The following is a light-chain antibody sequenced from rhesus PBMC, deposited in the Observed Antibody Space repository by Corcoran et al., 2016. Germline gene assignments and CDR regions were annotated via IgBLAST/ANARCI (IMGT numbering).Light chain of an antibody. Sequence: QAAPTQSPSVSGSPGQSVTISCTGTSSDIGAYNRVYWYQQHPGKAPKLMIYEVRKRPSGVSDRFSGSKSGNTASRTISGLQAEDEAEYYCSAYASRSTFIFGAGTRLTVL. CDR1: SSDIGAYNR. CDR3: SAYASRSTFI. CDR2: EVR. V-gene: IGLV2-13*03. J-gene: IGLJ1*01.